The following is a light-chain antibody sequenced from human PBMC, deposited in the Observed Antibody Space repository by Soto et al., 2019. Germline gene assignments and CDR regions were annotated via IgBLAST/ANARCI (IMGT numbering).Light chain of an antibody. CDR3: LLYYGGAQV. J-gene: IGLJ2*01. V-gene: IGLV7-43*01. CDR2: STS. CDR1: TGAVTSGYY. Sequence: QAVVTQEPSLTVSPGGTVTLTCASSTGAVTSGYYPNWFQQKPGQAPRALIYSTSNKRSWTPARFSGSLLGGRAALTLSGVQPEDEAEYYCLLYYGGAQVFGGGTKLTVL.